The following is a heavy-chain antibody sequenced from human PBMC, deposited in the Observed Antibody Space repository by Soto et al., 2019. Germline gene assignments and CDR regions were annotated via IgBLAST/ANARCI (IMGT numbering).Heavy chain of an antibody. CDR3: ARENYGSGSFDY. J-gene: IGHJ4*02. D-gene: IGHD3-10*01. Sequence: QVQLVESGGGVVQPGRSLRLSCAASGFTFSSYGMHWVRQAPGKGLERVAVIWYDGSNKYYADSVKGRFTISRDNSRNTLYLQMNSLRAEDTAVYYCARENYGSGSFDYWGQGTLVTVSS. CDR1: GFTFSSYG. CDR2: IWYDGSNK. V-gene: IGHV3-33*01.